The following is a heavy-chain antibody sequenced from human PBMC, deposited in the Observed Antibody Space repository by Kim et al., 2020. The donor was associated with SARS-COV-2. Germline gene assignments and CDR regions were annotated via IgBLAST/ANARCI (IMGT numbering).Heavy chain of an antibody. V-gene: IGHV3-21*01. Sequence: YADSGKGRFTISRDNAKNSLYLQMNSLRAEDTAVYYCARPSVYGDYWFDYWGQGTLVTVSS. D-gene: IGHD4-17*01. CDR3: ARPSVYGDYWFDY. J-gene: IGHJ4*02.